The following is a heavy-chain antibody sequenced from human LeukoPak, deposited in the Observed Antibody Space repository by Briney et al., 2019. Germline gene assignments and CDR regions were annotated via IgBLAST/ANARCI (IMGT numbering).Heavy chain of an antibody. Sequence: GGSLRLSCAASGFTLSSYSMNWVRQAPGKGLEWVSSISSSSSYIYYADSVKGRFTISRDNAKNSLYLQMNSLRAEDTAVYYCARADWSGKPSGDWGQGTLVTVSS. CDR3: ARADWSGKPSGD. CDR1: GFTLSSYS. D-gene: IGHD3-3*01. CDR2: ISSSSSYI. V-gene: IGHV3-21*01. J-gene: IGHJ4*02.